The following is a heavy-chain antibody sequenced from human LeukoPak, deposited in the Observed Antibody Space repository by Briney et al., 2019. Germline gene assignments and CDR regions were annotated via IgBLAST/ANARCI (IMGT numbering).Heavy chain of an antibody. J-gene: IGHJ4*02. CDR3: AKDPRIVGATTFDY. CDR1: GFTFSSYG. D-gene: IGHD1-26*01. CDR2: ISGGGDST. V-gene: IGHV3-23*01. Sequence: GGSLRLSCAASGFTFSSYGMSWVRQAPGKGLEWVSVISGGGDSTYYADSVKGRFTISRDNSKNTLYLQMNSLRAEDTAVYYCAKDPRIVGATTFDYWGQGTLVTVSS.